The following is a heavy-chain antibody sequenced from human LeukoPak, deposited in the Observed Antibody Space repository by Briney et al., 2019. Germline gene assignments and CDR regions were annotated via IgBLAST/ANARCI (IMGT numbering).Heavy chain of an antibody. J-gene: IGHJ4*02. V-gene: IGHV3-23*01. Sequence: GGSLRLSCAASGFTFSSFGMSWVRQAPGKGLEWVSTISGSGSIIDYADSVKGRFTFSRDSSRNMVYLQMNSLRAEDTAVYYCAKDLPDYGDYIEGYWGQGTLVTVSS. D-gene: IGHD4-17*01. CDR3: AKDLPDYGDYIEGY. CDR2: ISGSGSII. CDR1: GFTFSSFG.